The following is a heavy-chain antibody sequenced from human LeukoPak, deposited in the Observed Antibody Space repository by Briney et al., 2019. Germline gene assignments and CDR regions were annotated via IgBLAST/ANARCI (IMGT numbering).Heavy chain of an antibody. CDR1: GFPFSNDR. V-gene: IGHV3-74*01. Sequence: GGSLRLSCAASGFPFSNDRMSWVRQAPGKGLEWVDRINCDGINTIYAHCERGRFNISRDNAKNTLTVQMNSLRSEHAAVYSCARYLGQYYDTSDKWFDPWGQGTLVTVSS. J-gene: IGHJ5*02. D-gene: IGHD3-22*01. CDR2: INCDGINT. CDR3: ARYLGQYYDTSDKWFDP.